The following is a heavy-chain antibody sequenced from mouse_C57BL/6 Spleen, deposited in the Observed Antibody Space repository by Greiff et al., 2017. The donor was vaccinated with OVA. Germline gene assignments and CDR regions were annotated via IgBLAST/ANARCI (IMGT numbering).Heavy chain of an antibody. CDR3: ARWNITTVDY. CDR1: GYTFTSYW. CDR2: IDPSDSYT. D-gene: IGHD1-1*01. J-gene: IGHJ2*01. V-gene: IGHV1-50*01. Sequence: QVQLQQPGAELVKPGASVKLSCKASGYTFTSYWMQWVKQRPGQGLEWIGEIDPSDSYTNYNQKFKGKATLTVDTSSSTAYMQLSSLTSEDSAVYYCARWNITTVDYWGQGTTLTVSS.